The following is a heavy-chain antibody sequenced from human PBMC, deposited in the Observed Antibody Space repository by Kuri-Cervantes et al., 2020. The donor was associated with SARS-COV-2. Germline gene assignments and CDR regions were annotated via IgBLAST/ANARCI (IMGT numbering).Heavy chain of an antibody. V-gene: IGHV3-30*02. J-gene: IGHJ5*02. CDR3: ARDQTYYYDSSGYYYDRFDP. CDR2: IRYDGSNK. CDR1: GFTFSSYG. Sequence: LSLTCAASGFTFSSYGMHWVRQAPGKGLEWVAFIRYDGSNKYYADSVKGRFTISRDNSKNTLYLQMNSLRAEDTAVYYCARDQTYYYDSSGYYYDRFDPWGQGTLVTVSS. D-gene: IGHD3-22*01.